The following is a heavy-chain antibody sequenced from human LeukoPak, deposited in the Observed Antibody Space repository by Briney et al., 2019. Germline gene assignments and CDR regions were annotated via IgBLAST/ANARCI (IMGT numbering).Heavy chain of an antibody. CDR1: GYTFTSYG. Sequence: ASVKVSCKASGYTFTSYGISWVRQAPGQGLEWMGWISPYNGNTNYAQKLQGRVTMTTDPSTSTAYMGLRSMRSDDAAVYYCARDIVVVPAAYYYYYGMDVWGPGTTVTVSS. CDR2: ISPYNGNT. CDR3: ARDIVVVPAAYYYYYGMDV. J-gene: IGHJ6*02. V-gene: IGHV1-18*01. D-gene: IGHD2-2*01.